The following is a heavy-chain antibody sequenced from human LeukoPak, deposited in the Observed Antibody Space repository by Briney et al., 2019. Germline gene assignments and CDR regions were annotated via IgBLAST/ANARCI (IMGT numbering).Heavy chain of an antibody. CDR2: ISGSGGST. J-gene: IGHJ4*02. CDR1: GFTFSSYG. D-gene: IGHD2-2*01. Sequence: GGSLRLSCAASGFTFSSYGMSWVRQAPGKGPEWVSAISGSGGSTYYADSVKGRFTISRDNSRNTLYLQMNSLRAGDTAVYYCAKSFRSTSLDYWGQGTLVTVSS. V-gene: IGHV3-23*01. CDR3: AKSFRSTSLDY.